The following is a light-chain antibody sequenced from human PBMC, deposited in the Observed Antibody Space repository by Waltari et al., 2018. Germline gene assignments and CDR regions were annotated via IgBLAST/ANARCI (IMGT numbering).Light chain of an antibody. CDR3: QQYYSTPRT. V-gene: IGKV4-1*01. Sequence: DIVMTQSPDSLPAVSGVRAATNCSSTRRVFYSSNNKNYLAWYQQKPGQPPKLLIYWASTRESGVPDRFSGSGSGTDFTLTISSLQAEDVAVYYCQQYYSTPRTFGQGTKLEIK. CDR1: RRVFYSSNNKNY. J-gene: IGKJ2*02. CDR2: WAS.